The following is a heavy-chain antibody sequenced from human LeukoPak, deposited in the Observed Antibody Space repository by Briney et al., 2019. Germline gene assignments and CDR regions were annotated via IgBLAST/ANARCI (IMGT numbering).Heavy chain of an antibody. CDR2: TNSDGSST. CDR3: ARGSYNSGYYCDY. Sequence: GGSLRLSCAAYGFTFISYAMSWVRQAPGKGLVWVSRTNSDGSSTDYADSVKGRFTISRDNAKNSLYLQMNSLRAEDTAVYYCARGSYNSGYYCDYWGQGTLVTVSS. D-gene: IGHD6-19*01. V-gene: IGHV3-74*01. J-gene: IGHJ4*02. CDR1: GFTFISYA.